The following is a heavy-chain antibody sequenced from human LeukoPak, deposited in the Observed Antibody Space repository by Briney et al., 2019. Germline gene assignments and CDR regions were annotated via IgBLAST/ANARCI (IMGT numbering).Heavy chain of an antibody. CDR2: IYNRGST. D-gene: IGHD6-13*01. V-gene: IGHV4-39*07. Sequence: SETLSLTCTVSGGYISSTSYYWGWIRQPPGKGLEWIGIIYNRGSTDYNPSLKSRVTISVDTSKNQFSLKLSSVTAADTAVYYCARDRRSSSWYSSGYFDYWGQGTLVTVSS. CDR3: ARDRRSSSWYSSGYFDY. J-gene: IGHJ4*02. CDR1: GGYISSTSYY.